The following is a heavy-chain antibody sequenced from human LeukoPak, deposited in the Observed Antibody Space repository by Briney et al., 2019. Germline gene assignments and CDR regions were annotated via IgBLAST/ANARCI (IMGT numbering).Heavy chain of an antibody. D-gene: IGHD3-10*01. CDR2: IKPDGSDR. CDR1: GFTFSNYW. J-gene: IGHJ4*02. Sequence: GGSLRLSCAAPGFTFSNYWMTWVRQSPGKGLEWVAIIKPDGSDRYSVDSEKGRFTVSRDNAKNSLYLQMSSLRAEDTAVYYCARGGHRQKEFWGQGTLVTVSS. CDR3: ARGGHRQKEF. V-gene: IGHV3-7*01.